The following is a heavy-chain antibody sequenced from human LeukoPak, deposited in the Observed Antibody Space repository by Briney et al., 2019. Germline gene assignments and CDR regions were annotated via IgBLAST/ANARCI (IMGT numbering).Heavy chain of an antibody. CDR2: ISSSGSTI. V-gene: IGHV3-48*03. CDR3: AKDYDILTGYYPNDY. D-gene: IGHD3-9*01. J-gene: IGHJ4*02. CDR1: GFTFSSYE. Sequence: GGSLRLSCAASGFTFSSYEMNWVRQAPGKGLEWVSYISSSGSTIYYADSVKGRFTISRDNSKNTLYLQMNSLRAEDTAVYYCAKDYDILTGYYPNDYWGQGTLVTVSS.